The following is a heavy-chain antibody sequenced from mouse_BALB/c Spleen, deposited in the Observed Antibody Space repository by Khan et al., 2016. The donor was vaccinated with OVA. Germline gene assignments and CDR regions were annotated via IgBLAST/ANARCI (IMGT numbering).Heavy chain of an antibody. CDR2: FYPNSGGS. V-gene: IGHV1S29*02. D-gene: IGHD1-2*01. CDR1: GYTFTDYN. J-gene: IGHJ3*01. Sequence: VQLKQSGPEVVKPGASVKISCKASGYTFTDYNMDWVKQRHGKSLEWIGYFYPNSGGSGYNQKFKTKATLTVDISSSTAYMDLRSLTSEDSAVYYCVGCGYGSFAFWGQGTLVTVSA. CDR3: VGCGYGSFAF.